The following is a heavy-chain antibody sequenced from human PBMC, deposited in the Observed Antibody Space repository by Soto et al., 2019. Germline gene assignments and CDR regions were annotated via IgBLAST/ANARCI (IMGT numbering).Heavy chain of an antibody. J-gene: IGHJ4*02. CDR3: ARDLDGSRWYRLDH. Sequence: SETLSLTCTFSVVSIRTYYWSCIRHPAGKGLEWIGRIYTSGTANYSPSLKGRVIMAVDTAKNQLSLKVTSVTAADTAVYYCARDLDGSRWYRLDHWGQGTLVTVSS. V-gene: IGHV4-4*07. CDR1: VVSIRTYY. CDR2: IYTSGTA. D-gene: IGHD6-13*01.